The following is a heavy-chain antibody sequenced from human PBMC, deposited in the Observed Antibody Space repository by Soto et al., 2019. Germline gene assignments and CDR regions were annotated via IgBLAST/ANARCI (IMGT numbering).Heavy chain of an antibody. V-gene: IGHV4-59*01. CDR2: IYYSGST. D-gene: IGHD3-10*01. Sequence: TSETLSLTCTVSGCSISSYYWSWIRQPPGKGLEWIGYIYYSGSTNYNPSLKSRVTISVDTSKNQFSLKLSSVTAAATAVYYCARTDITMVRGVDYWGQGTLVTVS. CDR3: ARTDITMVRGVDY. J-gene: IGHJ4*02. CDR1: GCSISSYY.